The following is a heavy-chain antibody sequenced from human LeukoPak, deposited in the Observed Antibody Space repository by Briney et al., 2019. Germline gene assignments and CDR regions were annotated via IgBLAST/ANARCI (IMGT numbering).Heavy chain of an antibody. D-gene: IGHD3-10*01. Sequence: GGSLRLSCAASGFTISSYGMSWVRQAPGKGLEWVSYISSSGSTIYYADSVKGRFTISRDNAKNSLYLQTNSLRAEDTAVYYCARESYYYSSGTYYKEDNWFDPWGQGTLVTVSS. CDR3: ARESYYYSSGTYYKEDNWFDP. V-gene: IGHV3-48*04. CDR2: ISSSGSTI. J-gene: IGHJ5*02. CDR1: GFTISSYG.